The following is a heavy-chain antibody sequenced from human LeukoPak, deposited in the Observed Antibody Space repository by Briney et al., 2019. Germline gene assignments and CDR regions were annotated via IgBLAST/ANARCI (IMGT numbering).Heavy chain of an antibody. CDR1: GGSISSYY. CDR2: IDHSGST. V-gene: IGHV4-59*01. CDR3: ARGRAWFDP. J-gene: IGHJ5*02. Sequence: PSGTLSLTCTVSGGSISSYYWSWIRQPPGKGPEWIAYIDHSGSTIYNPSLESRVTISVDTSKNQFSLNLNSVTTADTAVYYCARGRAWFDPWGQGTLVTVSS.